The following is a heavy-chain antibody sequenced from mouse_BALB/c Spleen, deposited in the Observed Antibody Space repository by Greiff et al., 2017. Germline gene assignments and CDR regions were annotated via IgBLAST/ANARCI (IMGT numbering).Heavy chain of an antibody. CDR1: GFTFSDYY. J-gene: IGHJ4*01. D-gene: IGHD2-4*01. CDR2: ISDGGSYT. Sequence: EVQLQQSGGGLVKPGGSLKLSCAASGFTFSDYYMYWVRQTPEKRLEWVATISDGGSYTYYPDSVKGRFTISRDNAKNNLYLQMSSLKSEDTAMYYCARGVYYDYEGSAMDYWGQGTSVTVSS. CDR3: ARGVYYDYEGSAMDY. V-gene: IGHV5-4*02.